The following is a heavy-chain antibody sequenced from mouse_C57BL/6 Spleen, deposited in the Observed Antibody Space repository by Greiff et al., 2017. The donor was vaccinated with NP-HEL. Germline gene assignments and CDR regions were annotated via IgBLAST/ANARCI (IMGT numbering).Heavy chain of an antibody. J-gene: IGHJ1*03. CDR2: IDPSDSYT. V-gene: IGHV1-50*01. Sequence: QVQLQQPGAELVKPGASVKLSCKASGYTFTSYWMQWVKQRPGQGLEWIGEIDPSDSYTNYNQKFKGKATLTVDTSSSTAYMQLSSLTSEDSAVYYCARIQVWYFDVWGTGTTVTVSS. CDR1: GYTFTSYW. CDR3: ARIQVWYFDV. D-gene: IGHD3-2*02.